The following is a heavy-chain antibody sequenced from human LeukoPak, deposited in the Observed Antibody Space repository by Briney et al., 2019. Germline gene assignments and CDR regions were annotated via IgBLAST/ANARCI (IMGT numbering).Heavy chain of an antibody. D-gene: IGHD3-22*01. Sequence: ASETLSLTCTVSGGSFSSGVYYWSWIRQPPGKGLEWIGYIYHSGSTYYNPSLKSRVTISVDRSKNQFSLRLNSVTAADTAVYYCARTLDSSGYYFDSWGQGTLVTGSS. J-gene: IGHJ4*02. CDR1: GGSFSSGVYY. CDR2: IYHSGST. CDR3: ARTLDSSGYYFDS. V-gene: IGHV4-30-2*01.